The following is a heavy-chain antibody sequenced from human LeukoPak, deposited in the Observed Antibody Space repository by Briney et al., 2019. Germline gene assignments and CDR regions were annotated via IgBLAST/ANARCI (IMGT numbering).Heavy chain of an antibody. V-gene: IGHV1-8*01. CDR2: MNPNSGNT. Sequence: ASVKVSCKASGYTFTSYDINWVRQATGQGLEWMGWMNPNSGNTGYAQKFQGRVTMTRNTPISTAYMELSSLRSEDTAVYYCARESKYYDFWSGYRGRGFDPWGQGTLVTVSS. J-gene: IGHJ5*02. CDR3: ARESKYYDFWSGYRGRGFDP. D-gene: IGHD3-3*01. CDR1: GYTFTSYD.